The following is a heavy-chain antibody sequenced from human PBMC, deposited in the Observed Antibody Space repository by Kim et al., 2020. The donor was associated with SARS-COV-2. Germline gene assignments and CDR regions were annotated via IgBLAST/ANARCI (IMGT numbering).Heavy chain of an antibody. CDR3: AILTVVTPGAFDI. D-gene: IGHD2-21*02. J-gene: IGHJ3*02. CDR2: ISSNGGST. Sequence: GGSLRLSCAASGFTFSSYAMHWVRQAPGKGLEYVSAISSNGGSTYYANSVKGRFTISRDNSKNTLYLQMGSLRAEDMAVYYCAILTVVTPGAFDIWGHGT. V-gene: IGHV3-64*01. CDR1: GFTFSSYA.